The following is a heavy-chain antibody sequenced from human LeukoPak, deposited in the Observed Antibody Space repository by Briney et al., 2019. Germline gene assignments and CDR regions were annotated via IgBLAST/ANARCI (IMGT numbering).Heavy chain of an antibody. D-gene: IGHD2-21*02. CDR3: AKDQGVVTAIPVDAFDI. Sequence: GGSLRLSCAASGFTFSSYAMSWVRQAPGKGLEWVSAISGSGGSTYYADPVKGRFTISRDNSKNTLYLQMNSLRAEDTAVYYCAKDQGVVTAIPVDAFDIWGQGTMVTVSS. J-gene: IGHJ3*02. V-gene: IGHV3-23*01. CDR1: GFTFSSYA. CDR2: ISGSGGST.